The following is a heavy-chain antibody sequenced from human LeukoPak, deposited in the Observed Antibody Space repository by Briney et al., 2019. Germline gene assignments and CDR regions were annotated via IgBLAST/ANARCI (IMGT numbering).Heavy chain of an antibody. J-gene: IGHJ4*02. CDR3: ARGRGYSYGYFAW. D-gene: IGHD5-18*01. Sequence: ASVKVSCKASGGTFSSYAISWVRQAPGQGLEWMEGIIPIFGTANYAQKFQGRVTITADKSTSTAYMELSSLRSEDTAVYYCARGRGYSYGYFAWWGQGTLVTVSS. CDR1: GGTFSSYA. V-gene: IGHV1-69*06. CDR2: IIPIFGTA.